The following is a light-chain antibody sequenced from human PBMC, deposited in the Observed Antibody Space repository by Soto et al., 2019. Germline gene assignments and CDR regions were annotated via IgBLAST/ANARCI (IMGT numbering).Light chain of an antibody. CDR2: EVS. Sequence: LTHGSAGSRIPGANLVLSLLLNKKEFGSHNLVSWYQQHPGKAPKFMIYEVSKRPSGVSNRFSGSKSGNTASLTISGLQAEDESDYYCCSYACSSTSRVFGTVTKVTVL. CDR1: KKEFGSHNL. V-gene: IGLV2-23*02. J-gene: IGLJ1*01. CDR3: CSYACSSTSRV.